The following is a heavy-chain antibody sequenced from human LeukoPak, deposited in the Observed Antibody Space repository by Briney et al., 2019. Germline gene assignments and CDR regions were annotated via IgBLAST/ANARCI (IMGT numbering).Heavy chain of an antibody. D-gene: IGHD1-26*01. CDR3: ARALWSGSYRRSHAFDI. J-gene: IGHJ3*02. CDR2: IYYSGRT. Sequence: SETLSLTCTVSGGSISSYCWSWLRQPPGKGLEWMGYIYYSGRTNYNPALTSRVSISVETSKNQFSLKLSSVTAADTAVYYCARALWSGSYRRSHAFDIWGQGTMVTVSS. V-gene: IGHV4-59*01. CDR1: GGSISSYC.